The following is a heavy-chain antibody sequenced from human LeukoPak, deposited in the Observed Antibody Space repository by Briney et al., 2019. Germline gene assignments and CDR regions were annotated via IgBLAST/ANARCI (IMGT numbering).Heavy chain of an antibody. Sequence: ASVKVSCKASGYTFTTYYIHWVRQAPGQGLEWMVCINPNSGGRSYAQKFQGRVTVTRDTSITTAYKELSSLRSDDTAVYYCASDGSVPYDYWGQGALVTVSS. CDR3: ASDGSVPYDY. CDR2: INPNSGGR. J-gene: IGHJ4*02. CDR1: GYTFTTYY. V-gene: IGHV1-2*02.